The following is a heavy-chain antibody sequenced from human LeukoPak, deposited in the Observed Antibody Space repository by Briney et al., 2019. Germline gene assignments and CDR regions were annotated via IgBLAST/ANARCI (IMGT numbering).Heavy chain of an antibody. D-gene: IGHD6-19*01. V-gene: IGHV3-33*01. J-gene: IGHJ6*02. Sequence: HPGRSLRLSCAASGFTFSSYGMPWVRQAPGKGLEWVAVIWYDGSNKYYADSVKGRFTISRDNSKNTLYLQMNSLRAEDTAVYYCARTGGVAGKDYYGMDVWGQGTTVTVSS. CDR2: IWYDGSNK. CDR1: GFTFSSYG. CDR3: ARTGGVAGKDYYGMDV.